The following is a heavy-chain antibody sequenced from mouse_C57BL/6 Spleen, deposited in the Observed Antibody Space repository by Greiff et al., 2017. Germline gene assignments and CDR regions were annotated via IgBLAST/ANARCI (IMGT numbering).Heavy chain of an antibody. CDR3: ARGVDDAMDY. CDR2: IYPGAGDT. CDR1: GYAFSSSW. V-gene: IGHV1-82*01. J-gene: IGHJ4*01. Sequence: QVQLQQSGPELVKPGASVTISCKASGYAFSSSWMNWVKQRPGKGLEWIGRIYPGAGDTNYNGKFKGKATLTADKSSSTAYMQLSSLTSEDSAVYFCARGVDDAMDYWGQGTSVTVSS.